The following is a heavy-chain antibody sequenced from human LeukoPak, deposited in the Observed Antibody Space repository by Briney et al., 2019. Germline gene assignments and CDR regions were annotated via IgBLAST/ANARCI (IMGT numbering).Heavy chain of an antibody. D-gene: IGHD3-10*02. J-gene: IGHJ4*02. CDR3: ARLFLRDY. Sequence: PGGPLRLSCAASGFTFSSYEMNWVRPAPGKGLEWVSYISSSGSTIYYAPSVKGRFTICRDIDKNSLYLQMNGLRAEDTAVYYCARLFLRDYWGQGTLVTVSS. CDR1: GFTFSSYE. V-gene: IGHV3-48*03. CDR2: ISSSGSTI.